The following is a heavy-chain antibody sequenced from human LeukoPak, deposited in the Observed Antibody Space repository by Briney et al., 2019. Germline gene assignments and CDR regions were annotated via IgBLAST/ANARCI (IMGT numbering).Heavy chain of an antibody. CDR3: AKIIGSPITY. V-gene: IGHV3-23*01. J-gene: IGHJ4*02. CDR1: GFTFSTYA. Sequence: GGSLRLSCEASGFTFSTYAMSWVRQAPGKGLEWVSGLSGSGGSTYYADSVKGRFTISRDTSKNTVYLQMNSLRVDDTAVYYCAKIIGSPITYWGQGTLVTVSS. CDR2: LSGSGGST. D-gene: IGHD1-14*01.